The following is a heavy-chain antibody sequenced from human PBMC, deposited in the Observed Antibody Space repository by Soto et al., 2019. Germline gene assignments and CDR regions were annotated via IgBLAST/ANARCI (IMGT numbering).Heavy chain of an antibody. Sequence: GGSLRLSCSASGFTFSSYSMNWVRQAPGKGLEWVSSISSSSSYIYYADSVKGRFTISRDNAKNSLYLQMNSLRAEDTAVYYCARESAHAFDIWGQGTMVTVSS. CDR2: ISSSSSYI. CDR3: ARESAHAFDI. CDR1: GFTFSSYS. V-gene: IGHV3-21*01. J-gene: IGHJ3*02.